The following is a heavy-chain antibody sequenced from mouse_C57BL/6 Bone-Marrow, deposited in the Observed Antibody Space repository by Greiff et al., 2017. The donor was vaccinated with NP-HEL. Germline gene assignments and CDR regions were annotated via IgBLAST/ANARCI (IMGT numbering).Heavy chain of an antibody. V-gene: IGHV5-4*01. CDR3: ARDSPIYYDYDGFAY. D-gene: IGHD2-4*01. Sequence: EVQRVESGGGLVKPGGSLKLSCAASGFTFSSYAMSWVRQTPEKRLEWVATISDGGSYTYYPDNVKGRFTISRDNAKNNLYLQMSHLKSEDTAMYYCARDSPIYYDYDGFAYWGQGTLVTVSA. J-gene: IGHJ3*01. CDR2: ISDGGSYT. CDR1: GFTFSSYA.